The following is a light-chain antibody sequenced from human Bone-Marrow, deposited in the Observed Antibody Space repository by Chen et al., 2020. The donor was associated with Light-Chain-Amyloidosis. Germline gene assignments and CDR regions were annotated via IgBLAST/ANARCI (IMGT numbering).Light chain of an antibody. CDR3: QSADSSGTYEVI. J-gene: IGLJ2*01. CDR2: RDT. Sequence: SYELTQPPSVSVSPGQTPRITCSGDDLPTKYAYWYQQKPGQAPVLVIHRDTERPSGISVRFSGSSAGTTATLTISGVQAEDEADYHCQSADSSGTYEVIFGGGTKLTVL. V-gene: IGLV3-25*03. CDR1: DLPTKY.